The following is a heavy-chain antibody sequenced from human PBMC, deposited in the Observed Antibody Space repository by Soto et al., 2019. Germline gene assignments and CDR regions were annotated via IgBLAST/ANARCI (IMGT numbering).Heavy chain of an antibody. CDR1: GFTFSSYG. J-gene: IGHJ4*01. Sequence: SLRLSCVASGFTFSSYGIHWVRQAPGKGLEWVGVISSDGGTKYYADSVKGRFTISRDNSKNTLYLQMDSLRPEDTAVYYCAKEIEVAGDLDYWGHGTLVTVSS. CDR3: AKEIEVAGDLDY. CDR2: ISSDGGTK. V-gene: IGHV3-30*18. D-gene: IGHD6-19*01.